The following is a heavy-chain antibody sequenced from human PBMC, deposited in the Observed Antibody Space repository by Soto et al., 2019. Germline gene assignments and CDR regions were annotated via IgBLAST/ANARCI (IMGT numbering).Heavy chain of an antibody. D-gene: IGHD2-15*01. V-gene: IGHV1-69*12. Sequence: QVQLVQSGAEVKQPGSSVKVSCKASGGTFSSYAISWVRQAPGQGLEWMGGIIPIFGTANYAQKFQARVTTTANEYTSTAYMERSSLRSEDTAVYYCARESRYCSGGSCYFLPGIDYWGQGTLVTVSS. CDR2: IIPIFGTA. CDR3: ARESRYCSGGSCYFLPGIDY. J-gene: IGHJ4*02. CDR1: GGTFSSYA.